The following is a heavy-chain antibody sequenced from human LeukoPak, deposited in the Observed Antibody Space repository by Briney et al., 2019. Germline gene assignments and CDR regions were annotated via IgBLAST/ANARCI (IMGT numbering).Heavy chain of an antibody. CDR2: ISNGGNIK. V-gene: IGHV3-48*03. J-gene: IGHJ4*02. CDR3: ARRTTGDDY. CDR1: GFTFNSYD. Sequence: GGSLRLSCAASGFTFNSYDMNWVRQAPGKGLEWVSYISNGGNIKYYADSVKGRFTISRDNAKNSLYLQMNSLRAEDTAVYYCARRTTGDDYWGQGTLVTVSS. D-gene: IGHD4-17*01.